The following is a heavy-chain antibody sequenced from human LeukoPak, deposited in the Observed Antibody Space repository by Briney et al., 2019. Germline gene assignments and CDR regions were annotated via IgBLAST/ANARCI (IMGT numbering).Heavy chain of an antibody. CDR1: GFTFDDYA. J-gene: IGHJ3*02. CDR3: AEVLSGSYYHAAFDI. CDR2: ISWNSGSI. D-gene: IGHD1-26*01. Sequence: GGSLRLSCAASGFTFDDYAMHWVRQAPGKGLEWVSGISWNSGSIGYADSVKGRFTISRDNAKNSLYLQMSSLRAEDTALYYCAEVLSGSYYHAAFDIWGQGTMVTVSS. V-gene: IGHV3-9*01.